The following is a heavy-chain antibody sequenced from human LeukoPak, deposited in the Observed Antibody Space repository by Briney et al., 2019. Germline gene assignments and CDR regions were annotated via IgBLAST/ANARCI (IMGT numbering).Heavy chain of an antibody. D-gene: IGHD6-19*01. J-gene: IGHJ4*02. V-gene: IGHV1-46*01. Sequence: ASVRVSCKASGYTFTTYYMHWVRHAPGQGLEWMGIINPSGGGTSYTQKFQGRVTMTRDTSTSTVYMELSSLRSEDTGVYYCARGGWASHDYWGQGTLVTVSS. CDR2: INPSGGGT. CDR3: ARGGWASHDY. CDR1: GYTFTTYY.